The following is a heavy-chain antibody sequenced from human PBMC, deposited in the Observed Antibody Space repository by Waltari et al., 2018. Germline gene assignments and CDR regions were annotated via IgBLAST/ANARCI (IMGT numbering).Heavy chain of an antibody. J-gene: IGHJ5*02. D-gene: IGHD4-17*01. CDR1: GDTVSELS. Sequence: QVQLLQSGAEVKKPGASVKVSCKVSGDTVSELSIHWVRQAPGKGLEWMGGLVHEHDEIISAQKFQGRLTLTEDTSTDTAYMELSSLRSEDTAVYYCTIYRDGDYVSLGFDPWGQGTLVTVSS. CDR2: LVHEHDEI. CDR3: TIYRDGDYVSLGFDP. V-gene: IGHV1-24*01.